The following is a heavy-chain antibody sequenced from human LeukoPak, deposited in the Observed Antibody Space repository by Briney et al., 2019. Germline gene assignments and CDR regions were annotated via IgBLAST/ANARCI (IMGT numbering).Heavy chain of an antibody. J-gene: IGHJ4*02. D-gene: IGHD2-21*01. V-gene: IGHV3-30*18. CDR1: GFTFSTYG. CDR3: AKEFNRGLPDY. Sequence: AGGSLRLSCAASGFTFSTYGMHWVRQAPGKGLEWVAVISYDGSNEYYADSVKGQFTISRDNSKNTLYLQMSSLRAEDTAVYYCAKEFNRGLPDYWGQGTLVTVPS. CDR2: ISYDGSNE.